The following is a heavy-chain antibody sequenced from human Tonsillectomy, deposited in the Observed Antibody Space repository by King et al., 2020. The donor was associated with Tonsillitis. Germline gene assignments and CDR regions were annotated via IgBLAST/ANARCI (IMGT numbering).Heavy chain of an antibody. D-gene: IGHD3-22*01. Sequence: QLQESGPGLVKPSETLSLTCTVSGGSISSSRYYWGWIRQPPGTGLEWVGSIYYSGSTHYNPSLKSRVTISVDTSKNQFSLKLRSVTAADTAVFYCAREAYYYDTSGYSSFDYWGQGALVTVSS. V-gene: IGHV4-39*02. CDR3: AREAYYYDTSGYSSFDY. J-gene: IGHJ4*02. CDR1: GGSISSSRYY. CDR2: IYYSGST.